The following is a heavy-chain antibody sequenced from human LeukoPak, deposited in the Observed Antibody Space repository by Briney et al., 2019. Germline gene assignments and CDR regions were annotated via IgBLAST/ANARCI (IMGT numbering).Heavy chain of an antibody. J-gene: IGHJ4*02. D-gene: IGHD5-12*01. V-gene: IGHV3-21*01. CDR1: GFTFSSYS. CDR3: AREDPRGYEGFDY. Sequence: PGGSLRLSCAASGFTFSSYSMNWVRQAPGKGLEWVSSISSSSSYIYYADSVKGRFTISRDNAKNSLYPQMNSLRAEDTAVYYCAREDPRGYEGFDYWGQGTLVTVSS. CDR2: ISSSSSYI.